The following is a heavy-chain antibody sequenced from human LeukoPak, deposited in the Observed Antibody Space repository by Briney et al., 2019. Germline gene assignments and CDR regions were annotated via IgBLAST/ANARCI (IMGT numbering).Heavy chain of an antibody. J-gene: IGHJ6*02. V-gene: IGHV3-23*01. CDR2: ISDSAGTT. CDR3: AKDRVVDRYNGLDV. Sequence: GGSLRHSCAASGFTFSRFAMSWVRQAPGKGLEWVSAISDSAGTTNYADSVKGRFSISRDNSKNTLYLQMNSLRAEDTAVYYCAKDRVVDRYNGLDVGDRGTTVAVSS. CDR1: GFTFSRFA. D-gene: IGHD2-15*01.